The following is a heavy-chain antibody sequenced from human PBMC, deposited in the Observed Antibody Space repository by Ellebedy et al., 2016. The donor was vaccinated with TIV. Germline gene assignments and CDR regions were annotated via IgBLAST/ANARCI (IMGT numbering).Heavy chain of an antibody. D-gene: IGHD3-16*01. CDR1: GFTFSGYT. J-gene: IGHJ5*02. CDR3: APAWYQMLTRNWFDP. V-gene: IGHV3-23*01. Sequence: GGSLRLSXAASGFTFSGYTMNWVRQAPGKGLEWVSAISGTGGSSYYADSVKGRFTISRDNSKNTLYLQMNSLRDEDTAVYYCAPAWYQMLTRNWFDPWGQGTLVTVSS. CDR2: ISGTGGSS.